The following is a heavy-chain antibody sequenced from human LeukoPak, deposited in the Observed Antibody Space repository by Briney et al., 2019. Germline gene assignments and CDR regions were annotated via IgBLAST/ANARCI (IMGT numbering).Heavy chain of an antibody. D-gene: IGHD3-10*01. Sequence: PSETLSLTCAVYGGSFSGYYWSWIRQPPGKGLEWIGEINHSGSTNYNPSLKSRVTISVDTSKNQFSLKLSSVTAADTAVYYCARGPYYYGSGSYYAPKLYFFDYWGQGTLVTVSS. J-gene: IGHJ4*02. V-gene: IGHV4-34*01. CDR1: GGSFSGYY. CDR3: ARGPYYYGSGSYYAPKLYFFDY. CDR2: INHSGST.